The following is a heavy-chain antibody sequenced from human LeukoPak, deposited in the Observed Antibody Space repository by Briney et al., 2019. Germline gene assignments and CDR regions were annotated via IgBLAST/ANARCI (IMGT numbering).Heavy chain of an antibody. J-gene: IGHJ6*02. CDR1: GGSISSGDYY. V-gene: IGHV4-30-4*01. CDR3: ARVDIVVVPAAKHQNYYYYYGMDV. Sequence: SETLSLTCTVSGGSISSGDYYWSRIRQPPGKGLEWIGYIYYSGSTYYNPSLKSRVTISVDTSKNQFSLKLSSVTAADTAVYYCARVDIVVVPAAKHQNYYYYYGMDVWGQGTTVTVSS. D-gene: IGHD2-2*01. CDR2: IYYSGST.